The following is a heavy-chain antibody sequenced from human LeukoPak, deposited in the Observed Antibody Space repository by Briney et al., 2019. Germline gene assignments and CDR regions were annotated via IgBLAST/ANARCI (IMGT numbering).Heavy chain of an antibody. V-gene: IGHV3-48*01. J-gene: IGHJ4*02. D-gene: IGHD6-13*01. CDR1: GFTFSSFS. CDR3: ARVIEAAVHY. Sequence: GGSLRLSCAAAGFTFSSFSMVWVRQAPGKGLEWVSYISTSSSTIYYAHSVRGRFTISRDNAKNSLYLQMNSLRAEDTAVHYCARVIEAAVHYWGQGTLVTVSS. CDR2: ISTSSSTI.